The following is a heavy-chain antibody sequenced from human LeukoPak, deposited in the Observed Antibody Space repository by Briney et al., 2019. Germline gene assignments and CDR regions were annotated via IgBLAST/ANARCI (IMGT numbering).Heavy chain of an antibody. J-gene: IGHJ5*02. CDR2: ISAYNGNT. CDR1: GYTFTSYG. Sequence: GASVKVSCKASGYTFTSYGISWVRQAPGQGLEWIGWISAYNGNTNYAQKLQGRVTMTTDTSTSTAYMELRSLRSDDTAVYYCARDQGAAGIFWFDPWGQGTLVTVSS. V-gene: IGHV1-18*01. CDR3: ARDQGAAGIFWFDP. D-gene: IGHD6-13*01.